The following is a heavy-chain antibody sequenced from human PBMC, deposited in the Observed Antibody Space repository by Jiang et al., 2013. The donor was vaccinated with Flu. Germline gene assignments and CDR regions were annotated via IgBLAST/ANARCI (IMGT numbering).Heavy chain of an antibody. D-gene: IGHD4-17*01. Sequence: VQLVESGPGLVKPSETLSFTCAVSGYSISSGHYWGWIRQPPGRGLEWIGTIYRSGSTYYNPSLKSRVTISVDTSKNQFSLKLYSVTAADTAFYYCARRGDSLSNFDYWGQGTLVTVSS. CDR2: IYRSGST. CDR1: GYSISSGHY. V-gene: IGHV4-38-2*01. J-gene: IGHJ4*02. CDR3: ARRGDSLSNFDY.